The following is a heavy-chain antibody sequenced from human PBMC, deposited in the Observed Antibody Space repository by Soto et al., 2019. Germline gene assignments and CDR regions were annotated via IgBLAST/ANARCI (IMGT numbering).Heavy chain of an antibody. J-gene: IGHJ6*02. V-gene: IGHV3-21*01. D-gene: IGHD3-10*01. Sequence: PGGSLRLSCAASGLTFSSYSMNWVRQAPGKRLEWVSSISSRSSDIYYADSVKGRFTISRDNAKKSLYLQMTSLRAEDTAVYYCAREVVTMVRGVIITGYYGMDVWGQGTTVTVS. CDR2: ISSRSSDI. CDR1: GLTFSSYS. CDR3: AREVVTMVRGVIITGYYGMDV.